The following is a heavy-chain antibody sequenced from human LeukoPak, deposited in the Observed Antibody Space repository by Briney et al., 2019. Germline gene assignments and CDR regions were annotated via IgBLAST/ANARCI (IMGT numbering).Heavy chain of an antibody. CDR1: GYTFTSYG. CDR2: ISAYNGNT. V-gene: IGHV1-18*01. Sequence: ASVKVSCKASGYTFTSYGISWVRQAPGQGLEWMGWISAYNGNTNYAQKLQGRVTMTTDTSTSTAYMELRSLRSDDTAVYYCARIKYGDSGYYYYYGMDVWGQGTTVTVSS. D-gene: IGHD4-17*01. CDR3: ARIKYGDSGYYYYYGMDV. J-gene: IGHJ6*02.